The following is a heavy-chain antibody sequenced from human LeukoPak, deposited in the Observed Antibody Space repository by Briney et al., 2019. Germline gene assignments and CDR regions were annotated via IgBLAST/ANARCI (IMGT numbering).Heavy chain of an antibody. D-gene: IGHD3-22*01. CDR3: VCYDNAAEYFHY. V-gene: IGHV3-23*01. CDR1: GFTFSSYA. J-gene: IGHJ1*01. CDR2: ITTSGGST. Sequence: PGGSLRLSCAASGFTFSSYAMSWVRQAPGKGLEWVSSITTSGGSTSYADSVKGRFTISRDNSKNTLCLQMNSLRAEDTALYYCVCYDNAAEYFHYWGQGTLVTVSS.